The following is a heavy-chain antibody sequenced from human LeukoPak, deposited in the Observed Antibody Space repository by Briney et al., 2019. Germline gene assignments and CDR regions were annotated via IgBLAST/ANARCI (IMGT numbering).Heavy chain of an antibody. CDR2: ISYDGPNK. V-gene: IGHV3-30*12. CDR3: ARGQAQQWLVSPWNYYYMDV. J-gene: IGHJ6*03. Sequence: PGGSLRLSCAASGFTFNTYGMHWVRQAPGKGLEWVAVISYDGPNKDYADSVKGRFTISRDNSKNTLYLQMNSLRAEDTAVYYCARGQAQQWLVSPWNYYYMDVWGKGTTVTISS. D-gene: IGHD6-19*01. CDR1: GFTFNTYG.